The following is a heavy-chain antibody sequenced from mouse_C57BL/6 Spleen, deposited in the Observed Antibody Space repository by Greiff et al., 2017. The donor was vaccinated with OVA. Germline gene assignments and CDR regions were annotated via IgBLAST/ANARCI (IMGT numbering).Heavy chain of an antibody. CDR1: GYSFTGYF. D-gene: IGHD5-1*01. CDR3: ARLEYADGPYAMDY. CDR2: INPYNGDT. J-gene: IGHJ4*01. Sequence: EVQLKESGPELVKPGDSVKISCKASGYSFTGYFMNWVMQSHGKSLEWIGRINPYNGDTFYNQKFKGKATLTVDKSSSTAHMELRSLTSEDSAVYYCARLEYADGPYAMDYWGQGTSVTVSS. V-gene: IGHV1-20*01.